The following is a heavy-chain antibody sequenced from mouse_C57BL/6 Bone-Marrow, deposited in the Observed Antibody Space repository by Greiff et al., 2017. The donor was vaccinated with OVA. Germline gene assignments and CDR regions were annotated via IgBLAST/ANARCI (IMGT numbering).Heavy chain of an antibody. CDR2: INPSSGYT. J-gene: IGHJ3*01. D-gene: IGHD1-1*01. CDR3: ARRRSWFAY. CDR1: GYTFTSYT. V-gene: IGHV1-4*01. Sequence: QVQLKESGAELARPGASVKMSCKASGYTFTSYTMHWVKQRPGQGLEWIGYINPSSGYTKYNQKFKDKATLTADKSSSTAYMQLSSLTSEDSAVYYCARRRSWFAYWGQGTLVTVSA.